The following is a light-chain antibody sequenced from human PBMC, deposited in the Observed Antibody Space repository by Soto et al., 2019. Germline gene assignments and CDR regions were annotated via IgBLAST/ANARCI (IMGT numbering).Light chain of an antibody. CDR2: EVS. Sequence: QSALTQPASVSGSPGQSISIYCSGGTRDIGTYTYVSWYQHHPPKVPKVVIYEVSDRTSGVSNRFSGAKSGSTASLTISALHHEDEAAYTCSSYTSGATLVFGGGTKLTVL. CDR3: SSYTSGATLV. J-gene: IGLJ3*02. V-gene: IGLV2-14*01. CDR1: TRDIGTYTY.